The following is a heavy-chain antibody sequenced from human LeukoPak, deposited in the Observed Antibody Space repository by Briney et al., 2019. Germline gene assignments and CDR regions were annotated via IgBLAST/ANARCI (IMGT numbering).Heavy chain of an antibody. CDR1: GGSISSSTYS. CDR3: ARRPYDVLTGRPFDF. V-gene: IGHV4-39*07. Sequence: SETLSLTCTVSGGSISSSTYSWGWIRQPPGKGLELIGTVSYSGETYYNPSLKSRVTLSSDTSKNQFSLTLSSVTAADTAVYYCARRPYDVLTGRPFDFWGQGTLVTVSS. D-gene: IGHD3-9*01. CDR2: VSYSGET. J-gene: IGHJ4*02.